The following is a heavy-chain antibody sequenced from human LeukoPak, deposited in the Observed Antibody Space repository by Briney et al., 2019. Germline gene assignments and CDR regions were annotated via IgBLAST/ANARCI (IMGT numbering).Heavy chain of an antibody. CDR3: AKDRRYSSGWYTFDI. CDR2: IYSGGST. V-gene: IGHV3-23*03. Sequence: PGGSLRLSCAASGFTFSSYAMSWVRQAPGKGLEWVSVIYSGGSTYYADSVKGRFTISRDNSKNTLYLQMNSLRAEDTAVYYCAKDRRYSSGWYTFDIWGQGTMVTVSS. J-gene: IGHJ3*02. D-gene: IGHD6-19*01. CDR1: GFTFSSYA.